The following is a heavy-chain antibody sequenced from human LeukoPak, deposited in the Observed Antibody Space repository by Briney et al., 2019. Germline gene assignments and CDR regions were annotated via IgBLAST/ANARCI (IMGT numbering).Heavy chain of an antibody. CDR3: ARGRGTFDY. V-gene: IGHV4-34*01. J-gene: IGHJ4*02. CDR1: GGSFSGYY. CDR2: INHSGST. Sequence: SETLSLTCAVYGGSFSGYYWSWIRQPPGKGLEWIGEINHSGSTNYNPSLKSRVTISVDTSKNQFSLKLSSVTAADTAVYYCARGRGTFDYWGQGTLVTVSS.